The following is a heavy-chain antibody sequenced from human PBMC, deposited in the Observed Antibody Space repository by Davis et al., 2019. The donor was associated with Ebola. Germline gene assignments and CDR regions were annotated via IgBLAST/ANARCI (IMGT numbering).Heavy chain of an antibody. CDR1: GFTFNAYS. CDR3: ARYCHYTDCSYFDC. V-gene: IGHV3-21*04. Sequence: GESLKISCAASGFTFNAYSMNWVRQAPGKGLEWVSSISSSSSYIYYADSVKGRFTISRDNAKNTLYLQMNSLRAEDTATYYCARYCHYTDCSYFDCWGQGTMVAVSS. D-gene: IGHD3-16*01. CDR2: ISSSSSYI. J-gene: IGHJ4*02.